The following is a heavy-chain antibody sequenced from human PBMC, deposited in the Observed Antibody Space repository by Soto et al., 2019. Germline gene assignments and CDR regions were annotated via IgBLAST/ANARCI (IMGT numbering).Heavy chain of an antibody. CDR2: INPSGGST. D-gene: IGHD3-3*01. Sequence: ASVKVSCKASGYTFTSYYMHWVRQAPGQGLEWMGIINPSGGSTSYAQKFQGRVTMTRDTSTSTVYMELSSLRSEDTAVYYCAREAADFWSGYYSGNYYYYGMDVWGQGTTVTVYS. V-gene: IGHV1-46*01. CDR3: AREAADFWSGYYSGNYYYYGMDV. J-gene: IGHJ6*02. CDR1: GYTFTSYY.